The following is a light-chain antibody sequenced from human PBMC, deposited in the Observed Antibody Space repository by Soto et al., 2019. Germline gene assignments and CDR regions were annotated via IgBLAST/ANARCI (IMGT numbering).Light chain of an antibody. J-gene: IGKJ5*01. V-gene: IGKV1-8*01. CDR2: AAS. CDR1: QGISSY. CDR3: QQLMSYPIT. Sequence: AVRMTQSPSSFSASPGDRVTITCRASQGISSYLAWYQQKPGKAPKLLIYAASTLQSGVPSRFSGSGSGTDFTLTISCLQSEDFATYYCQQLMSYPITFGQGTRLEIK.